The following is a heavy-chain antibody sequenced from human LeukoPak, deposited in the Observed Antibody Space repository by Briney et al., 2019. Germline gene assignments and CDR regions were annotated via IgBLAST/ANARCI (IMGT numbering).Heavy chain of an antibody. D-gene: IGHD1-1*01. CDR1: GGSFSGYY. J-gene: IGHJ4*02. Sequence: SETLSLTCAVYGGSFSGYYWSWIRQPPGKGLEWIGEINHSGSTNYNPSLKSRVTISVDTSKNQFSLKLSSVTAADTAVYYCARDLLEARSLGGQGTLVTVSS. CDR3: ARDLLEARSL. CDR2: INHSGST. V-gene: IGHV4-34*01.